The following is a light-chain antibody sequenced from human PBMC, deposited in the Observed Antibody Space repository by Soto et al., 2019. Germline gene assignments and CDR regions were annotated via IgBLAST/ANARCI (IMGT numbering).Light chain of an antibody. CDR3: QQSYSTTT. Sequence: DIQMTQSPSSLSASVGDRVTITCRASQSISRYLNWYQQKPGKAPKLLIYAASSLQSGVPSRFSGSGSETDFTLTVSSLQPEDFATYYCQQSYSTTTFGPGTKVDI. V-gene: IGKV1-39*01. CDR2: AAS. J-gene: IGKJ3*01. CDR1: QSISRY.